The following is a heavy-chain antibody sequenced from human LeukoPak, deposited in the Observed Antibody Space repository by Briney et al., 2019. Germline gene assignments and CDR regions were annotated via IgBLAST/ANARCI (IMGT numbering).Heavy chain of an antibody. D-gene: IGHD3-9*01. CDR3: ARSPLLRYFDCLLYRGDGNENYFDY. J-gene: IGHJ4*02. Sequence: GGSLRLSCAASGFTFSSYEMNWVRQAPGKGLEWVSYISSSGSTIYYADSVKGRYTISRDNAKNSLYLQMNSLRAEDTAVYYCARSPLLRYFDCLLYRGDGNENYFDYWGQGTLVTVSS. CDR2: ISSSGSTI. CDR1: GFTFSSYE. V-gene: IGHV3-48*03.